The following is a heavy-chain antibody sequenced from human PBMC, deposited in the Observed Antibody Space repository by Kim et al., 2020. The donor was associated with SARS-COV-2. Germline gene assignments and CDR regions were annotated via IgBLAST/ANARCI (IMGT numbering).Heavy chain of an antibody. CDR3: ARQEYRSSWYPYYFDY. CDR1: GGSISSSSYY. V-gene: IGHV4-39*01. CDR2: IYYSGST. D-gene: IGHD6-13*01. J-gene: IGHJ4*02. Sequence: SETLSLTCTVSGGSISSSSYYWGWIRQPPGKGLEWIGSIYYSGSTYYNPSLKSRVIISVDTSQNQFSLKLSSVTAADTAVYYCARQEYRSSWYPYYFDYWGQGTLVTVSS.